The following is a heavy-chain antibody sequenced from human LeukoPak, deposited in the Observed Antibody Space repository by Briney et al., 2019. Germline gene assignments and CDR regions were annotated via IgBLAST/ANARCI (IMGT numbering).Heavy chain of an antibody. CDR1: GYTFTSYG. CDR3: ARGGATIFGHDYYYYGMDV. Sequence: GASVKVSCKASGYTFTSYGISWVRQAPGQGLEWMGGIIPIFGTANYAQKFQGRVTITADESTSTAYMELSSLRSGDTAVYYCARGGATIFGHDYYYYGMDVWGQGTTVTVSS. V-gene: IGHV1-69*13. J-gene: IGHJ6*02. D-gene: IGHD3-3*01. CDR2: IIPIFGTA.